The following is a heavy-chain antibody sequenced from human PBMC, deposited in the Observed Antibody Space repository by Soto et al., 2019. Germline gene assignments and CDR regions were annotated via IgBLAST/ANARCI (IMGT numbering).Heavy chain of an antibody. CDR2: ISSSGSTI. V-gene: IGHV3-11*04. Sequence: QVQLVESGGGLVKPGGSLRLSCAASGFTFTDYYMSWIRHAQGKGLEWVSYISSSGSTIYYADSVKGRFTISRDNAKNSLYLQMNSLRAEDMAVYYCARVLVFYAGFDPWGQGTLVTVSS. J-gene: IGHJ5*02. CDR1: GFTFTDYY. CDR3: ARVLVFYAGFDP. D-gene: IGHD2-2*01.